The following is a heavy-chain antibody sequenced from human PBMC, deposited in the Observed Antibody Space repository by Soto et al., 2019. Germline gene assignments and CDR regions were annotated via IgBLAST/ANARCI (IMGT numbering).Heavy chain of an antibody. CDR2: ISSSGSTM. CDR3: ARRLWAY. Sequence: EVQLMESGGGLVQPGGSLRLSCAASGFTFSDYSMNWSRQAPGKGLEGVSYISSSGSTMYNADSVKGRFTISRDNAKNSLYLQMSTLRVEDTAVYYCARRLWAYWVQGTLVSVFS. V-gene: IGHV3-48*01. CDR1: GFTFSDYS. J-gene: IGHJ4*02. D-gene: IGHD7-27*01.